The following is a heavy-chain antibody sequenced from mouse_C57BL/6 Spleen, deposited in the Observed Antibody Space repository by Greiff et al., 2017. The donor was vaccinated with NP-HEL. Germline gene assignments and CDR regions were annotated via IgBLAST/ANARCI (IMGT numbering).Heavy chain of an antibody. CDR1: GYTFTSYW. V-gene: IGHV1-69*01. Sequence: VQLQQPGAELVMPGASVKLSCKASGYTFTSYWMHWVKQRPGQGLEWIGEIDPSDSYTNYNQKFKGKSTLTVDKSSSTAYMPLSSLTSDDPAVYNGARKLRLPYYYARDYWGKGTSATVA. J-gene: IGHJ4*01. CDR2: IDPSDSYT. CDR3: ARKLRLPYYYARDY. D-gene: IGHD3-2*02.